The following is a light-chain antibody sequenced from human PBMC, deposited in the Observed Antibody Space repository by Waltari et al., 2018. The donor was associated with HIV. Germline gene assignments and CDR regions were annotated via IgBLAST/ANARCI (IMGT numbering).Light chain of an antibody. Sequence: SAVTQPASLSGLPGQSTPISCTGADSAFGLYNFVSWYHQHSGKPPKLILYDVDSRASGVSDRFSGSMSGNTASLTISGLRAEDEAHYYCASFTGDNTVMFGGGTEVTVL. V-gene: IGLV2-14*03. CDR2: DVD. CDR1: DSAFGLYNF. J-gene: IGLJ3*02. CDR3: ASFTGDNTVM.